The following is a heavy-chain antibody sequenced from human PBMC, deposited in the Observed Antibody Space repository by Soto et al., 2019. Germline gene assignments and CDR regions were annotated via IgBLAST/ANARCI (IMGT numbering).Heavy chain of an antibody. CDR2: IYYSGST. J-gene: IGHJ4*02. V-gene: IGHV4-61*01. D-gene: IGHD6-13*01. CDR1: GGSVSSGSYY. Sequence: PSETLSLTCTVSGGSVSSGSYYWSWIRQPPGKGLEWIGYIYYSGSTNYNPSLKSRVTISVDTSKNQFSLKLSSVTAADTAVYYCARVLDSSIDYWGQGTLVTVSS. CDR3: ARVLDSSIDY.